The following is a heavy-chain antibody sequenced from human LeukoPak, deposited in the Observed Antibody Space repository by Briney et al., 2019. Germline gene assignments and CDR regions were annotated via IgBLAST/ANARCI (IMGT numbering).Heavy chain of an antibody. Sequence: GGSLRLSCVASGNYWMHWVRQAPGKGLVWVSHINSDGSWTSYADSVKGRFTISKDNAKNTVYLQMNSLRAEDTAVCYCVSFYETYWGRGTLVTVSS. CDR3: VSFYETY. CDR1: GNYW. CDR2: INSDGSWT. J-gene: IGHJ4*02. V-gene: IGHV3-74*01. D-gene: IGHD2/OR15-2a*01.